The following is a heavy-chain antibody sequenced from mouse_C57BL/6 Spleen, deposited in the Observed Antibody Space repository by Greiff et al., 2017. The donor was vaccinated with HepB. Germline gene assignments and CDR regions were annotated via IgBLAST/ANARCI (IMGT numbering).Heavy chain of an antibody. J-gene: IGHJ2*01. CDR2: IDPSDSYT. D-gene: IGHD2-1*01. Sequence: VKLQQPGAELVMPGASVKLSCKASGYTFTSYWMHWVKQRPGQGLEWIGEIDPSDSYTNYNQKFKGKSTLTVDKSSSTAYMQLSSLTSEDSAVYYCARSSYYGTYYFDYWGQGTTLTVSS. CDR1: GYTFTSYW. V-gene: IGHV1-69*01. CDR3: ARSSYYGTYYFDY.